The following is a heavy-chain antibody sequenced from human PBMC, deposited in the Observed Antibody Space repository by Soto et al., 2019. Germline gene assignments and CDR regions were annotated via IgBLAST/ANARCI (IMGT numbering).Heavy chain of an antibody. CDR2: INPSSGGT. J-gene: IGHJ4*02. Sequence: GSSVKVSCKASGYTFTDYFIQWVRQAPLQGLEWMGWINPSSGGTYYAQKFQGRVTMTRDTSTSTAYMELSSLRYDDTAVYYCARGLMWRDLDYWGQGTPVTVSS. CDR1: GYTFTDYF. V-gene: IGHV1-2*02. D-gene: IGHD2-21*01. CDR3: ARGLMWRDLDY.